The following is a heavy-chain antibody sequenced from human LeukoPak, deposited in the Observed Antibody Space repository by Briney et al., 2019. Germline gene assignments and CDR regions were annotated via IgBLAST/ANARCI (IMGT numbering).Heavy chain of an antibody. CDR1: GFTVSSNS. J-gene: IGHJ6*03. V-gene: IGHV3-21*01. CDR2: ISSSSSYI. D-gene: IGHD6-13*01. CDR3: ARVAFYSSSWYVYYYYYMDV. Sequence: PGGSLRLSCTVSGFTVSSNSMSWVRQAPGKGLEWVSSISSSSSYIYYADSVKGRFTISRDNAKNSLYLQMNSLRAEDTAVYYCARVAFYSSSWYVYYYYYMDVWGKGTTVTISS.